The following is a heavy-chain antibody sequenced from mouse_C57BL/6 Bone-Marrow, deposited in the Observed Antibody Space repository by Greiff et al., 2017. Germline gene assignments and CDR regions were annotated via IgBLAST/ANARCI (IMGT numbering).Heavy chain of an antibody. CDR1: GFSINSDCY. CDR2: TFYNGIT. Sequence: EVQLQQSGPSLVRPSQTLSLTCTATGFSINSDCYWIWIRQFPGNKLEYIGNTFYNGITYYNPSLESRTYITRDTSKNQFSLKLSPVTTEYTATYYCARDRDGYYEMDYWGQGTSVTVSS. V-gene: IGHV3-3*01. J-gene: IGHJ4*01. D-gene: IGHD2-3*01. CDR3: ARDRDGYYEMDY.